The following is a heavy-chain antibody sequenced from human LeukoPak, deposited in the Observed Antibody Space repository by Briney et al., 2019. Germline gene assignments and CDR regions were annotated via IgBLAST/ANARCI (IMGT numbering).Heavy chain of an antibody. V-gene: IGHV3-33*01. CDR3: ARDLSLDV. J-gene: IGHJ6*04. CDR1: GFPLSNYA. Sequence: GGSLRLSCAASGFPLSNYAMHWVRQAPGKGLEWVAVIWYDGSKRFYADSVKGRFTISRDNSKNTVNLHMNSLRPDDTAVYYCARDLSLDVWGKGTTVTVSS. D-gene: IGHD2/OR15-2a*01. CDR2: IWYDGSKR.